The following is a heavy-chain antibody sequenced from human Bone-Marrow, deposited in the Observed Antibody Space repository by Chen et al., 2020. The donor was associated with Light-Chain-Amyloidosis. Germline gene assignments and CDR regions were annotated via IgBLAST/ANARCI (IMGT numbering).Heavy chain of an antibody. D-gene: IGHD1-1*01. CDR3: ARGNWNDLAFDV. J-gene: IGHJ3*01. CDR2: VYQSGST. V-gene: IGHV4-30-2*01. CDR1: GGSITSGSFS. Sequence: QLQLQESGSGLVTSSQTLSLTCAVSGGSITSGSFSWTWIRQPLGKGLEWIGYVYQSGSTYYNPSINSRVTISVDLSENHFSLTLRSLTAADSAVYYCARGNWNDLAFDVWGQGTLVTVSS.